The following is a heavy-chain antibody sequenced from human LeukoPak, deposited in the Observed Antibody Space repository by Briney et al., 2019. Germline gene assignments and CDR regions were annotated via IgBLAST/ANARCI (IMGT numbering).Heavy chain of an antibody. CDR1: GGSISSGDYY. Sequence: SETLSLTCTVSGGSISSGDYYWSWIRQPPGKGLEWIGYIYYSGSTYYNPSLKSRVTISVDTSKDQFSLKLSSVTAADTAVYYCARYIAAAGYFQHWGQGTLVTVSS. CDR3: ARYIAAAGYFQH. D-gene: IGHD6-13*01. CDR2: IYYSGST. J-gene: IGHJ1*01. V-gene: IGHV4-30-4*08.